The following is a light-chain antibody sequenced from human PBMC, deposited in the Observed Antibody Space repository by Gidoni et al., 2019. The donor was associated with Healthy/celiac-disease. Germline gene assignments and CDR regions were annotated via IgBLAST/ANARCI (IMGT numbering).Light chain of an antibody. CDR3: AAWDDSLSVDVV. V-gene: IGLV1-47*01. J-gene: IGLJ2*01. Sequence: LTQPPSAPGTPSQTVTISCSGSSSNIGGNYVYWYQQLPGTAPKLLIYRNNQRPSGVPDRFSGSKSGTSASLAISGLRSEDEADYYCAAWDDSLSVDVVFGGGTKLTV. CDR1: SSNIGGNY. CDR2: RNN.